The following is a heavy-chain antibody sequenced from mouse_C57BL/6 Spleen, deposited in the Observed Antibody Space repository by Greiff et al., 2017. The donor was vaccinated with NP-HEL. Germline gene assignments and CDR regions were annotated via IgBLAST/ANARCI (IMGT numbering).Heavy chain of an antibody. J-gene: IGHJ2*01. Sequence: QVQLQQPGAELVKPGASVKMSCKASGYTFTSYWITWVKQRPGQGLEWIGDIYPGSGSTNYNEKFKSKATLTVDTSSSTAYMQLSSLTSEDSAVYYGARRDYYYGSTDDWGQGTTLTVSS. CDR1: GYTFTSYW. V-gene: IGHV1-55*01. CDR3: ARRDYYYGSTDD. CDR2: IYPGSGST. D-gene: IGHD1-1*01.